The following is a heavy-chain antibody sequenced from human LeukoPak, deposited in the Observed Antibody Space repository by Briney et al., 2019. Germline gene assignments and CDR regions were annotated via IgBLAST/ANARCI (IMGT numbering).Heavy chain of an antibody. CDR3: ARDLSSLVSSSWYWFDH. CDR2: IYYSGGT. J-gene: IGHJ5*02. V-gene: IGHV4-39*07. Sequence: SETLSLTCTVSGGSLSTSSYYGGWVRQPPGRGREWLGSIYYSGGTYYNPYLKSRVTISVDMSKNQFSLKLSSVTAADTAVYYCARDLSSLVSSSWYWFDHWGQGTLVTVSS. CDR1: GGSLSTSSYY. D-gene: IGHD6-13*01.